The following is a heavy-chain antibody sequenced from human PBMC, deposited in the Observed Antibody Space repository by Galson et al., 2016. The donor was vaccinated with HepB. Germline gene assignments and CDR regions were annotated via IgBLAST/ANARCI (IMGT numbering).Heavy chain of an antibody. Sequence: ETLSLTCTVSGGSISGYFWSWIRQPPGRGLEWIGYIYYSGDTNYNPSLKSRVTISLDTSKNQFSLKLSSVTTADTAVYYCVRGLDYWGQGTLVTDSS. V-gene: IGHV4-59*01. J-gene: IGHJ4*02. CDR2: IYYSGDT. CDR3: VRGLDY. CDR1: GGSISGYF.